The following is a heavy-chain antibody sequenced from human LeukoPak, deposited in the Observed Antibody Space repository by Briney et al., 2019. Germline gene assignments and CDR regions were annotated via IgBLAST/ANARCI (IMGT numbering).Heavy chain of an antibody. CDR2: IKEDGSEK. J-gene: IGHJ4*02. Sequence: HSRGSLRLSCAASGFTFSNYWMSWVRQAPGKGLEWVANIKEDGSEKHYVDSMKGRFTISRDNDKNLLYLQMNSLRAEDTGVYYCARDSAKRGSKVVIGTTDYWGQGTLVTVSS. D-gene: IGHD1-7*01. CDR1: GFTFSNYW. V-gene: IGHV3-7*01. CDR3: ARDSAKRGSKVVIGTTDY.